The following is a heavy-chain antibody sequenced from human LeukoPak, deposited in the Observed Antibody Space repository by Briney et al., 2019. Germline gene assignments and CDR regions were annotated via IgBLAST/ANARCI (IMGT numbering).Heavy chain of an antibody. Sequence: GASVKVSCKASGYTFTSYDINWVRQATGQGLEWMGWMNPNSGNTGYAQKFQGRLTMTRNTSISTANMELSSLRSEDTAVYYCARALDYGDYYFDYWGQGTLVTVS. J-gene: IGHJ4*02. CDR1: GYTFTSYD. V-gene: IGHV1-8*01. D-gene: IGHD4-17*01. CDR3: ARALDYGDYYFDY. CDR2: MNPNSGNT.